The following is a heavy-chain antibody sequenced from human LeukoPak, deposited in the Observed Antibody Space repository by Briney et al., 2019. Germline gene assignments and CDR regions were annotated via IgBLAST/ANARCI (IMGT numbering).Heavy chain of an antibody. D-gene: IGHD3-10*01. V-gene: IGHV3-66*01. CDR1: GFTVSNAN. J-gene: IGHJ3*02. CDR3: ARDMVRGPPPI. Sequence: PGGSLGLSCAAFGFTVSNANINWVRQAPGKGLEWVSVIYSGGSTYYADSVKGRFTISRDNSKNTLYLQMNSLRAEDTAVYYCARDMVRGPPPIWGQGTMVTVSS. CDR2: IYSGGST.